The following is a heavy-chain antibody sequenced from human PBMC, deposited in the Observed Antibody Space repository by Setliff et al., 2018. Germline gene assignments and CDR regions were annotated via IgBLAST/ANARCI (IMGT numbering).Heavy chain of an antibody. V-gene: IGHV3-7*01. CDR2: IQQGGGEK. CDR1: GFTFSNYW. D-gene: IGHD6-25*01. CDR3: VRDTTSGWMLTN. Sequence: GGSLRLSCAASGFTFSNYWMSWVRQAPGKGLEWVANIQQGGGEKYYLDSVNGRFTISRDNAKDSLYLQMNSLRAEDTAVYYCVRDTTSGWMLTNWGQGTLVTVSS. J-gene: IGHJ4*02.